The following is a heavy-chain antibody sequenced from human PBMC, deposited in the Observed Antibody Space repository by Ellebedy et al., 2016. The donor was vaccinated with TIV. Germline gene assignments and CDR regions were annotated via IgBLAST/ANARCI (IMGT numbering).Heavy chain of an antibody. CDR1: GFTFSSYS. Sequence: PGGSLRLSCAVSGFTFSSYSMNWVRQAPGKGLEWVSYISSSGSPIHYADSVKGRFSISRDNVKNSLYLQMNSLRDEDTAVYYCAGDENYGAEVIDYWGQGTLVTVSS. V-gene: IGHV3-48*02. CDR2: ISSSGSPI. J-gene: IGHJ4*02. CDR3: AGDENYGAEVIDY. D-gene: IGHD4-17*01.